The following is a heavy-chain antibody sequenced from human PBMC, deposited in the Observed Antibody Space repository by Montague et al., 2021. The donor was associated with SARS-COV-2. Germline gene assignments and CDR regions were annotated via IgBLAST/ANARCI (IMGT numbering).Heavy chain of an antibody. J-gene: IGHJ6*02. V-gene: IGHV3-30*04. CDR3: ARDLESTGYFDPYYYHGMDV. D-gene: IGHD3-9*01. CDR2: ISHEGSYK. CDR1: GFTFSSYA. Sequence: SLRLSCEASGFTFSSYALHWVRQAPGKGLEWVADISHEGSYKYYADSVKGRFTISRDNSKNTLYLDMNSLRAEDTALYYCARDLESTGYFDPYYYHGMDVWGQGTTVTVSS.